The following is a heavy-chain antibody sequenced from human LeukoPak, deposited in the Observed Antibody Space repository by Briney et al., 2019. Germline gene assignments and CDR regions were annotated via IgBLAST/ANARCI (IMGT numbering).Heavy chain of an antibody. J-gene: IGHJ4*02. D-gene: IGHD3-10*01. CDR2: IRYDGGNK. CDR3: AKEDDHFGSGFDY. Sequence: PGGSLRLSCAASGFTFNSYGIHWVRQAPGKGLEWVAFIRYDGGNKYYADSVKGRFIMSRDNSKNTLYLQMNSLRAEDTAVYYCAKEDDHFGSGFDYWGQGTLVTVSS. CDR1: GFTFNSYG. V-gene: IGHV3-30*02.